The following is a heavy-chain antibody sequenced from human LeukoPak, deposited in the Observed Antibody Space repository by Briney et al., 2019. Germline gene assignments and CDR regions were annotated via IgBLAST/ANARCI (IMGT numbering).Heavy chain of an antibody. Sequence: GGSLRLSCAASGFTFSSYWMSWVRQAPGKGLEWVANIKQDGSEKYYVDSVKGRFPISRENAKNSLYLQMNSLRAEDTAVYYCARDLIAVATFDYWGQGTLVTVSS. V-gene: IGHV3-7*01. CDR2: IKQDGSEK. CDR3: ARDLIAVATFDY. CDR1: GFTFSSYW. D-gene: IGHD6-19*01. J-gene: IGHJ4*02.